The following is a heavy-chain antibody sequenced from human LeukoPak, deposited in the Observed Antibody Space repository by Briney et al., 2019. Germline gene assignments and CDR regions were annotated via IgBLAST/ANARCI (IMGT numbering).Heavy chain of an antibody. Sequence: SETLSLTCAVSGGSVSSGGYSWNWIRQPPGKGLEWIGYIYYSGSTHYNPSLKSRVTMSLVRSKNQFSLKVSSVTAADTAIYYCARHYCSGDKCYYFDYWGQGTLVTVSS. CDR2: IYYSGST. CDR3: ARHYCSGDKCYYFDY. D-gene: IGHD2-15*01. V-gene: IGHV4-30-2*01. J-gene: IGHJ4*02. CDR1: GGSVSSGGYS.